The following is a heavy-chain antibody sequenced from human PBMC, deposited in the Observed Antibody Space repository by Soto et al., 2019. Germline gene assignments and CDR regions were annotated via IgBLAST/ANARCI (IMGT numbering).Heavy chain of an antibody. J-gene: IGHJ4*02. D-gene: IGHD3-3*01. V-gene: IGHV4-34*01. CDR3: ARGRGDYDFWSGIIDY. CDR2: INHSGST. Sequence: SETLYLTCAVYGGSFSGYYWSWIRQPPGKGLEWIGEINHSGSTNYSPSLKIRVTISVDTSKNQFSLKLSSVTAADTAVYYCARGRGDYDFWSGIIDYWGQGTLVTVSS. CDR1: GGSFSGYY.